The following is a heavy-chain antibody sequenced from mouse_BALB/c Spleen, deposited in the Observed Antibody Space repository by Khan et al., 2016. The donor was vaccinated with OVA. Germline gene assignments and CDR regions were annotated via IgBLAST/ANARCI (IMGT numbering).Heavy chain of an antibody. CDR1: GFTFSTYG. J-gene: IGHJ3*01. Sequence: EVELVESGGDLVKPGGSLRLSCAASGFTFSTYGMSWVRQPPDKRLEWVATINSAGDYTYYPDTVKGRFTISRNNAENTRYLQMSSLQSEDTAIYYCASHLTGSVAYWGQGTLVTVSA. V-gene: IGHV5-6*01. CDR2: INSAGDYT. D-gene: IGHD4-1*01. CDR3: ASHLTGSVAY.